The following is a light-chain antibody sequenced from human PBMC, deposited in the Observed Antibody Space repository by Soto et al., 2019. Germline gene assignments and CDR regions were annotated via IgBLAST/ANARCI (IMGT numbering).Light chain of an antibody. CDR3: QQYNTWIT. V-gene: IGKV3-15*01. CDR1: QSISSN. Sequence: EIVMTQSPATLSVSPGERTTLSCRASQSISSNLAWYQQKPGQAPRLLIYGASTRATGIAARFSGSGSGTEFTLIISSLQSEDFAVYYCQQYNTWITFGQGTRLEIK. CDR2: GAS. J-gene: IGKJ5*01.